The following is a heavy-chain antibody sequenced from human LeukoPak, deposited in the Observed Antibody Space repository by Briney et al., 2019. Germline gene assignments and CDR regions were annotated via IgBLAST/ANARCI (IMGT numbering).Heavy chain of an antibody. D-gene: IGHD2-21*01. CDR1: GYTFNRYA. J-gene: IGHJ4*02. CDR2: INTNTGKP. CDR3: ARDIPRYCGGNNCPWNY. Sequence: GASVKVSCKASGYTFNRYAMIWVRQAPGQGLEWMGWINTNTGKPTYAQGFAGRFVFSLDASVSTAYLQIRSLKAEDTAVYYCARDIPRYCGGNNCPWNYWGQGTLVTVSS. V-gene: IGHV7-4-1*02.